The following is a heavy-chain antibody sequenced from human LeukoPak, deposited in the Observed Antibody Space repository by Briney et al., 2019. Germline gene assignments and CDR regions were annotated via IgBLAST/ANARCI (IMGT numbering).Heavy chain of an antibody. CDR2: FYYSGST. Sequence: SETLSLICSVSGGSLSGHYWSWFRQPPGKGLEWIGYFYYSGSTNYNPSLKSRVTISVDTSRNQFSLKLHSVTAADTAVYYCARDRGRATWFDPWGQGTAVTVSS. D-gene: IGHD3-10*01. J-gene: IGHJ5*02. V-gene: IGHV4-59*11. CDR1: GGSLSGHY. CDR3: ARDRGRATWFDP.